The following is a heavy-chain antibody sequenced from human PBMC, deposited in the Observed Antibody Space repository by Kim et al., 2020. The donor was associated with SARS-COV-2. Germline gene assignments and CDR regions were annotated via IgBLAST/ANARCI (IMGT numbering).Heavy chain of an antibody. CDR3: ARGSLWFGELGWYYFDY. Sequence: SETLSLTCAVYGGSFSGYYWSWIRQPPGKGLEWIGEINHSGSTNYNPSLKSRVTISVDTSKNQFSLKLSSVTAADTAVYYCARGSLWFGELGWYYFDYWGQGTLVTVSS. J-gene: IGHJ4*02. V-gene: IGHV4-34*01. D-gene: IGHD3-10*01. CDR2: INHSGST. CDR1: GGSFSGYY.